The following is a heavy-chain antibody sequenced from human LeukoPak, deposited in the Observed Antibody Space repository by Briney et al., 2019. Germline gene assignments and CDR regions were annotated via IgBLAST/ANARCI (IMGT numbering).Heavy chain of an antibody. CDR2: TSYTGIT. D-gene: IGHD2-8*02. V-gene: IGHV4-61*05. Sequence: PSETLSLTCTVSGGSISSSSYFWAWIRQPPGKGLEYIGYTSYTGITNYNPSLKSRVTISLDTSKNRFYLELTSVTAADTAFYFCASLLLDYSADGVSYGGPHLPDWGQGTLVTVSS. J-gene: IGHJ4*02. CDR1: GGSISSSSYF. CDR3: ASLLLDYSADGVSYGGPHLPD.